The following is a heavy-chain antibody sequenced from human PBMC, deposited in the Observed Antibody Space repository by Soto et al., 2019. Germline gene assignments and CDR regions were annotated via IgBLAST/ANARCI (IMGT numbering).Heavy chain of an antibody. V-gene: IGHV3-15*01. CDR3: TTDLVPAAGWLAWFDP. CDR1: GFTFSNAW. D-gene: IGHD2-2*01. CDR2: IKSKTDGGTT. Sequence: GGSLRLSCAAPGFTFSNAWMSWVRQAPGKGLEWVGRIKSKTDGGTTDYAAPVKGRFTISRDDSKNTLYLQMNSLKTEDTAVYYCTTDLVPAAGWLAWFDPWGQGTLVTVSS. J-gene: IGHJ5*02.